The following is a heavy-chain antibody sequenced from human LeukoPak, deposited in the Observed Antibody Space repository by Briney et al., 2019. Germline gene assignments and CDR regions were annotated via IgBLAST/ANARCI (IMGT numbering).Heavy chain of an antibody. CDR3: SKDSSGYYKY. Sequence: SETLSLTCTVSGGSISGYYWSWIRQPPGKGLEWIGYIYYSGSTYYNPSLKSRVTISVDTSKNQFSLKLSSVTAADTAVYYCSKDSSGYYKYWGQGTLVTVSS. J-gene: IGHJ4*02. D-gene: IGHD3-22*01. CDR2: IYYSGST. CDR1: GGSISGYY. V-gene: IGHV4-59*04.